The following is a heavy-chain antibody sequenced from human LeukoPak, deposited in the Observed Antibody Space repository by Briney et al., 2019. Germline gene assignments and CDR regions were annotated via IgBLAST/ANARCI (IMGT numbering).Heavy chain of an antibody. CDR3: AKDLPNWAFDP. Sequence: PGGSLRLSCAASGFTFNSYAMHWVRQAPGKGLEWVAFIRFDGSKKYYADSVKGRFTISRDNSKNTLYPQMNSLRAEDTAVYYCAKDLPNWAFDPWGQGTLVTVSS. CDR2: IRFDGSKK. CDR1: GFTFNSYA. V-gene: IGHV3-30*02. D-gene: IGHD1-1*01. J-gene: IGHJ5*02.